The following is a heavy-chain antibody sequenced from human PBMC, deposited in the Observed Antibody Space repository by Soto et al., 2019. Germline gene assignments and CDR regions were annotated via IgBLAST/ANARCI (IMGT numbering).Heavy chain of an antibody. D-gene: IGHD3-22*01. CDR3: AKDSYDSSGYYYFFDY. CDR2: ISGSGGST. Sequence: EVQLLESGGGLVQPGGSLRLSCAASGFTFSSYAMSWVRQAPGKGLEWVSAISGSGGSTYYADSVKGRFTISRDNSKNTLYLQMNSLRAEDTAVYYCAKDSYDSSGYYYFFDYRGQGTLVTVSS. V-gene: IGHV3-23*01. J-gene: IGHJ4*02. CDR1: GFTFSSYA.